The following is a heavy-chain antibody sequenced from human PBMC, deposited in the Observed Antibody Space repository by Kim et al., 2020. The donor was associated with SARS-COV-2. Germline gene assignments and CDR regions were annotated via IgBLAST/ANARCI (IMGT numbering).Heavy chain of an antibody. Sequence: SGSTSYNPSLKSRVTISVDKSKSQFSLKLSSVTAADTAVYYYYYYYMDVWGKGTTVTVSS. J-gene: IGHJ6*03. CDR3: YYYYMDV. V-gene: IGHV4-4*02. CDR2: SGST.